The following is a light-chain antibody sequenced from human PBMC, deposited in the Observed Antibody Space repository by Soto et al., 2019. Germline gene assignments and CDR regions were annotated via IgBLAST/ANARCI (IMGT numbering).Light chain of an antibody. CDR2: EVN. CDR1: SSDVGGYNY. V-gene: IGLV2-8*01. CDR3: SSYAGSSNV. J-gene: IGLJ1*01. Sequence: QSAVTQPSCASLSPGQSVAISCTGTSSDVGGYNYVSLYQQHPGKAPKLMIYEVNKRPSGVPDRFSGSKSGNTASLTVSGLQAEDEADYYCSSYAGSSNVFGTGTKVTVL.